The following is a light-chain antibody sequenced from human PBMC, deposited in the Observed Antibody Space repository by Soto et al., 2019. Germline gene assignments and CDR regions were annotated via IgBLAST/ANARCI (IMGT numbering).Light chain of an antibody. CDR2: DAS. CDR1: QSVSSY. Sequence: EIVLTQSPATLSLSPGERATLSCRASQSVSSYLAWYQQKPGQAPRLLIYDASNRATGIPARVSGSGSGTDFTLTISSLEPEDCAVSYCQQGSNWPPYTFGQGTKLEIK. J-gene: IGKJ2*01. CDR3: QQGSNWPPYT. V-gene: IGKV3-11*01.